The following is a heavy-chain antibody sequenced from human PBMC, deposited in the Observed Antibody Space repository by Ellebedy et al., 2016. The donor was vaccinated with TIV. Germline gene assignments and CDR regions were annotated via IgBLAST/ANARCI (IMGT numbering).Heavy chain of an antibody. CDR3: ARGSGGNFKWFDP. CDR2: IFNSGST. D-gene: IGHD4-23*01. Sequence: SETLSLXXTVSGASISTHYWTWVRQPPGKGLEWLGYIFNSGSTDYNPSLKSRVTISVDTSKNQFSLKLTSVTAADSAVYYCARGSGGNFKWFDPWGQGTLVTVSS. V-gene: IGHV4-59*11. J-gene: IGHJ5*02. CDR1: GASISTHY.